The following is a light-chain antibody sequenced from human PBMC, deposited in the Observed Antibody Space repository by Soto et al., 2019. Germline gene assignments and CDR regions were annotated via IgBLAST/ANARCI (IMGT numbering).Light chain of an antibody. CDR1: QNVKTR. V-gene: IGKV3-15*01. Sequence: EKVMTQSPATLSVSPGERATLSCRASQNVKTRLAWYQQKPGQAPRLLIYDAFTRATGIPARFSGSASGTEFTLTISSLQSEEFAVYYCQQYDEWRLTFGGGTNVQIK. CDR3: QQYDEWRLT. J-gene: IGKJ4*01. CDR2: DAF.